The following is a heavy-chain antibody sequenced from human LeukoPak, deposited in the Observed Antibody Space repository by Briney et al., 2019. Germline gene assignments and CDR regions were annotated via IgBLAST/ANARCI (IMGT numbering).Heavy chain of an antibody. Sequence: SETLSLTCAVYGGSFSGYYWSWIRQPPGKGLEWIGEINHSGSTNYNPSLKSRVTISVDTSKNQFPLKLSSVTAADTAVYYCARVSMYSSSCYHFDYWGQGTLVTVSS. CDR2: INHSGST. J-gene: IGHJ4*02. CDR3: ARVSMYSSSCYHFDY. D-gene: IGHD6-13*01. CDR1: GGSFSGYY. V-gene: IGHV4-34*01.